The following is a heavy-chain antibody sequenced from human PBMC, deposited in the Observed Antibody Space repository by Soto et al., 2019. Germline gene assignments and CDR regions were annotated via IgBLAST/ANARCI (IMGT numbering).Heavy chain of an antibody. J-gene: IGHJ4*02. V-gene: IGHV4-31*03. CDR2: IYYSGST. Sequence: QVQLQESGPGLVKPSQTLSLTCTVSGGSISSGGYYWSWIRQHPGKGLEWIGYIYYSGSTYYNPALKSRVTIAVDTSKNECSLKLSSVTAADTAVYYCARGVDTAMVTDYWGQGTLVTVSS. D-gene: IGHD5-18*01. CDR3: ARGVDTAMVTDY. CDR1: GGSISSGGYY.